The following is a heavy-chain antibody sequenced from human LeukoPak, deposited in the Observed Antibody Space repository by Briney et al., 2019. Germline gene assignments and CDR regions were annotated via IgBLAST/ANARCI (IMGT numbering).Heavy chain of an antibody. CDR2: INHSGST. CDR1: GGSFSGYY. J-gene: IGHJ5*02. CDR3: ARHVFSSWYGSYNWFDP. D-gene: IGHD6-13*01. V-gene: IGHV4-34*01. Sequence: PSETLSLTCAVYGGSFSGYYWSWIRQPPGKGLEWIGEINHSGSTNYNPSLKSRVTISVDTSKNQFSLKLSSVTAADTAVYYCARHVFSSWYGSYNWFDPWGQGTLVTVSS.